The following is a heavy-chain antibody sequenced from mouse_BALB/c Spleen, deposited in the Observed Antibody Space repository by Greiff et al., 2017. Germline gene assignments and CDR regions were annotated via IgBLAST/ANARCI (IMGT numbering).Heavy chain of an antibody. J-gene: IGHJ4*01. CDR2: ISYDGSN. CDR3: ARDRYDATDY. D-gene: IGHD2-14*01. CDR1: GYSITSGYY. Sequence: ESGPGLVKPSQSLSLTCSVTGYSITSGYYWNWIRQFPGNKLEWMGYISYDGSNNYNPSLKNRISITRDTSKNQFFLKLNSVTTEDTATYYCARDRYDATDYWGQGTSVTVSS. V-gene: IGHV3-6*02.